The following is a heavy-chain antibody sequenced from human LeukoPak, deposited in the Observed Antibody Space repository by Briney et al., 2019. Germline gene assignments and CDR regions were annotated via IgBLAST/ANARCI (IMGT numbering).Heavy chain of an antibody. CDR1: GGSFSGYY. CDR2: FNHSGST. Sequence: SETLSLTCAVYGGSFSGYYWSWLRQPPGKGLEWLGEFNHSGSTSYNPSLKSRVTISVDTSKNQFSLKLSSVTAADTAVYYCAKRVGGGDPPYYYYYMDVWGKGTTVTVSS. V-gene: IGHV4-34*01. CDR3: AKRVGGGDPPYYYYYMDV. D-gene: IGHD4-17*01. J-gene: IGHJ6*03.